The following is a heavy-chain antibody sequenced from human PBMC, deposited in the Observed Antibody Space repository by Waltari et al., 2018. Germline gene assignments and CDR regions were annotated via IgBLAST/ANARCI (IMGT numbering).Heavy chain of an antibody. V-gene: IGHV4-59*08. D-gene: IGHD3-3*01. J-gene: IGHJ6*02. Sequence: QVLLQESGPGLVKSSETLSLTCSVSVYSIRRYSWSWIRQAPGKGLEWIGYMSSSGTTKYNPSLKSRVTISVDTSKSQLLLRLTSVTASDTAVYYCARHYGMVVDYYYYYGLDVWGQGTTVTVS. CDR2: MSSSGTT. CDR1: VYSIRRYS. CDR3: ARHYGMVVDYYYYYGLDV.